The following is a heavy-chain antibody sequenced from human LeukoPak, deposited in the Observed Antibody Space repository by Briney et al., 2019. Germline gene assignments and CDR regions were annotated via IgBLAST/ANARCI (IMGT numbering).Heavy chain of an antibody. CDR2: ISSSSSYI. CDR3: ARDRVGATDYFDY. D-gene: IGHD1-26*01. CDR1: GFTFSSYS. J-gene: IGHJ4*02. Sequence: GGSLRLSCAASGFTFSSYSMNWVRQALGKGLEWVSSISSSSSYIYYADSVKGRFTISRDNSKNTLYLQMNSLRAEDTAVYYCARDRVGATDYFDYWGQGTLVTVSS. V-gene: IGHV3-21*01.